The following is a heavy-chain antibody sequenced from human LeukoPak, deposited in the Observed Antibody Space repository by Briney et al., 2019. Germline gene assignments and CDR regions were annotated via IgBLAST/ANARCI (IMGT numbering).Heavy chain of an antibody. CDR1: GFTFSSYG. CDR2: ISATGFTI. D-gene: IGHD3-10*02. V-gene: IGHV3-48*04. Sequence: PGGSLRLSCAASGFTFSSYGMHWVRQAPGKGLEWLSYISATGFTIFYADSVRGRFTISRDNANNLLYLQVNSLRAEDTAVYYCARRMFGLDSWGQGTLVTVSS. CDR3: ARRMFGLDS. J-gene: IGHJ4*02.